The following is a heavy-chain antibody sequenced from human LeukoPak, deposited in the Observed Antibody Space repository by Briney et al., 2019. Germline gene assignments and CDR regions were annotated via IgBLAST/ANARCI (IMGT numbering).Heavy chain of an antibody. J-gene: IGHJ4*02. D-gene: IGHD3-10*01. CDR1: GFTFNTYG. V-gene: IGHV3-30*02. CDR3: ARRTALWFGDY. Sequence: GGSLRLSCAASGFTFNTYGMHWVRQAPGKGLEWVAFIRYDGSNKYYADSVKGRFTISRDNSKNTLYLQMNSLKTEDTAVYFCARRTALWFGDYWDQGTLVTVSS. CDR2: IRYDGSNK.